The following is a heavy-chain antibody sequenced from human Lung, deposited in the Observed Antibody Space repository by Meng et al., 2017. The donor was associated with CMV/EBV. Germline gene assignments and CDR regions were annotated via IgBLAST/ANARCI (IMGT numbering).Heavy chain of an antibody. J-gene: IGHJ4*02. V-gene: IGHV3-30*02. D-gene: IGHD2-2*01. CDR2: ITSDGNDK. CDR1: GLTFSSYD. Sequence: GGSXRLXFLLSGLTFSSYDIHWVRQAPGKGLEWVALITSDGNDKYYADSVKGRFTISRDNSKNTLYLQMHSLGGDDTAVYYCAGHYSTTYSFFFDYWCQGTLVTVSS. CDR3: AGHYSTTYSFFFDY.